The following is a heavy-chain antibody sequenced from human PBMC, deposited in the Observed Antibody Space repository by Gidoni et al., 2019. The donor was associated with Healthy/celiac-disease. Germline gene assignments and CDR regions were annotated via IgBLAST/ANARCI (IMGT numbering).Heavy chain of an antibody. CDR1: GFPFRDYY. J-gene: IGHJ5*02. V-gene: IGHV3-11*01. D-gene: IGHD3-3*01. CDR2: ISSSGSTI. Sequence: QVQRVESGGGLVKPGGSLRLSCAASGFPFRDYYMSWIRQAPGKGLEWVSYISSSGSTIYYADSVKGRFTISRDNAKNSLYLQMNSLRAEDTAVYYCARSDDFWSGYPATYPFDPWGQGTLVTVSS. CDR3: ARSDDFWSGYPATYPFDP.